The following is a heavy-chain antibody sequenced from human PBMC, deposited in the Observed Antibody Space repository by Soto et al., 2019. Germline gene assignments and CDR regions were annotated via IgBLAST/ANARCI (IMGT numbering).Heavy chain of an antibody. D-gene: IGHD6-19*01. V-gene: IGHV3-23*01. CDR3: AKVMAVVGKPKYFQH. CDR2: ISGSGGST. J-gene: IGHJ1*01. Sequence: GGSLRLSCAASGFTFSSYAMSWVRQAPGKGLEWVSAISGSGGSTYYADSVKGRFTISRDNSKNTLYLQMNSLRAEDTAVYYCAKVMAVVGKPKYFQHWGQGTLVTVSS. CDR1: GFTFSSYA.